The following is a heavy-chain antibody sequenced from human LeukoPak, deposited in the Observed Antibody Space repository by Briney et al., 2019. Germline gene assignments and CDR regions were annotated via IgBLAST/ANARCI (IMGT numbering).Heavy chain of an antibody. V-gene: IGHV3-9*01. CDR3: ARVLGPGPRAGGAYCGGDCYPNENYMDV. CDR2: ISWNSGSI. CDR1: GFTFDDYA. J-gene: IGHJ6*03. D-gene: IGHD2-21*01. Sequence: PGRSLRLSCAASGFTFDDYAMHWVRQAPGKGLEWVSGISWNSGSIGYADSVKGRFTISRDNAKNSLYLQMNSLRAEDTAVYYCARVLGPGPRAGGAYCGGDCYPNENYMDVWGKGTTVTVSS.